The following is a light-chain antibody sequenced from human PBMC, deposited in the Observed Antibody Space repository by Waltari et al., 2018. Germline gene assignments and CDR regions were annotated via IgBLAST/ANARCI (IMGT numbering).Light chain of an antibody. CDR2: GAF. V-gene: IGKV3-20*01. J-gene: IGKJ4*01. CDR1: QSVSNSY. CDR3: QQSGSSPLT. Sequence: EIVLKQSPRTLSLSPGERATLSCRASQSVSNSYLAWYQHKPGQAPRLIIYGAFNRASGLPDRFSGSESGTDFTLTISRLEPEDFAVYYCQQSGSSPLTFGGGTKVEIK.